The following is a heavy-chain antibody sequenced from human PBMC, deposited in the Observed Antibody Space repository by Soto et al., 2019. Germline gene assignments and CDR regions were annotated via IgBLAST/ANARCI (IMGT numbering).Heavy chain of an antibody. D-gene: IGHD4-17*01. J-gene: IGHJ5*02. Sequence: QLQLQESGPGLVKPAETLSLTCTASGGSIRSTSYYWGWIRQPPGKGLEWVGSIFYSSSTYYNPSLESRVTISADTSKNQISLKLKSVTAADMAVYYCARLYGDYDHWGQGTLVTVSS. CDR2: IFYSSST. V-gene: IGHV4-39*01. CDR3: ARLYGDYDH. CDR1: GGSIRSTSYY.